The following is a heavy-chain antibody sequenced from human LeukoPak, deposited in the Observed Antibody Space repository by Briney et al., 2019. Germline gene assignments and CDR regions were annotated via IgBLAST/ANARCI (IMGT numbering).Heavy chain of an antibody. J-gene: IGHJ4*02. CDR3: ARGTTVTTLPDY. CDR1: GGSISSGGYY. V-gene: IGHV4-31*03. CDR2: IYYSGST. D-gene: IGHD4-17*01. Sequence: SLTLSLTCTVSGGSISSGGYYWSWIRQHPGKGLEWIGYIYYSGSTYYNPSLKSRVTISVDTSKNQFSLKLSSVTAADTAVYYCARGTTVTTLPDYWGQGTLVTVSS.